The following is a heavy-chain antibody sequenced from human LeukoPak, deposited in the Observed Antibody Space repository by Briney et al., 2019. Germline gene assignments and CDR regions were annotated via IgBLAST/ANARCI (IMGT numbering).Heavy chain of an antibody. CDR3: ARSNDDPHDTFDI. CDR2: IYYSGST. V-gene: IGHV4-39*01. Sequence: SETLSLTCTVSGGSISSSSYYWGWIRQPPGKGLEWIGSIYYSGSTYYNPPLKSRVTISVDTSKNQFSLKLSSVTAADTAVYYCARSNDDPHDTFDIWGQGTMVTVSS. J-gene: IGHJ3*02. CDR1: GGSISSSSYY. D-gene: IGHD1-1*01.